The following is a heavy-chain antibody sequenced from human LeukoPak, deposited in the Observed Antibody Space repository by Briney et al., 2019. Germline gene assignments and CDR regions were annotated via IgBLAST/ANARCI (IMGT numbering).Heavy chain of an antibody. CDR3: ARATIVGAIRCDP. Sequence: ASVKVSCKASGYTFTSYAMHWVRQAPGQRLEWKGWINAGNGNTKYSQKFQGRVTITRNTSASTAYMELSSLRSEDTAVYYCARATIVGAIRCDPWGQGTLVTVSS. D-gene: IGHD1-26*01. V-gene: IGHV1-3*01. J-gene: IGHJ5*02. CDR2: INAGNGNT. CDR1: GYTFTSYA.